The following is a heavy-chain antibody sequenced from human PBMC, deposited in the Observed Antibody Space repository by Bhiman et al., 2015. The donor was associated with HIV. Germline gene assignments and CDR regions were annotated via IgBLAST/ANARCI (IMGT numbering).Heavy chain of an antibody. D-gene: IGHD3-22*01. Sequence: EVQLLESGGGLVQPGGSLRLSCGVSGFTFSSHAMSWVRQAPGKGLEWISAINGVGTTTYYADSVKGRFTISRDNSKNTMYLQLNSLRADDTAVYYCAKGPGSHSAYFHFDYWGQGTLVTVSS. CDR1: GFTFSSHA. V-gene: IGHV3-23*01. CDR3: AKGPGSHSAYFHFDY. J-gene: IGHJ4*02. CDR2: INGVGTTT.